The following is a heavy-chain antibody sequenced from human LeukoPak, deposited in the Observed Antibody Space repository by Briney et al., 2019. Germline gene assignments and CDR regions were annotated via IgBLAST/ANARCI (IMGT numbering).Heavy chain of an antibody. CDR2: IKQGGSEK. J-gene: IGHJ4*02. V-gene: IGHV3-7*01. Sequence: GGSLRLSCAASGFTFSSYWMSWVRQAPGKGLEWVANIKQGGSEKYYVDSVKGRFTISRDNAKNSLYLQMNSLRAEDTAVYYCARDPRGGFWSGYYRYWGQGTLVTVSS. D-gene: IGHD3-3*01. CDR3: ARDPRGGFWSGYYRY. CDR1: GFTFSSYW.